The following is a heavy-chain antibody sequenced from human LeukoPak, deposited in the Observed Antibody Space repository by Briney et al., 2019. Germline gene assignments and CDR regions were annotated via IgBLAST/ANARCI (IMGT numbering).Heavy chain of an antibody. CDR3: AGSTGDIGATIAGDYFDY. D-gene: IGHD5-12*01. CDR2: IYYSGST. V-gene: IGHV4-59*05. Sequence: PGGSLRLSCAASGFTFSSYSMSWIRQPPGKGLEWIGSIYYSGSTYYNPSLKSRVTISVDTSKNQFSLKLSSVTAADTAVCYCAGSTGDIGATIAGDYFDYWGQGTLVTVSS. J-gene: IGHJ4*02. CDR1: GFTFSSYS.